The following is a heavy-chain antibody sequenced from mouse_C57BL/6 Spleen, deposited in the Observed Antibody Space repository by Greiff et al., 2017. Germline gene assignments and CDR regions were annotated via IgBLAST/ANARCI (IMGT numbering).Heavy chain of an antibody. CDR3: ARDYGSSSLRAY. D-gene: IGHD1-1*01. J-gene: IGHJ3*01. CDR1: GYTFTSYW. V-gene: IGHV1-69*01. Sequence: QVQLQQPGAELVMPGASVKLSCKASGYTFTSYWLPWVKQRPGQGLEWIGEIDPSDSYTNYNQKFKGKSTLTVDKSSSTAYMQLSSLTSEDSAVYYCARDYGSSSLRAYWGQGTLVTVSA. CDR2: IDPSDSYT.